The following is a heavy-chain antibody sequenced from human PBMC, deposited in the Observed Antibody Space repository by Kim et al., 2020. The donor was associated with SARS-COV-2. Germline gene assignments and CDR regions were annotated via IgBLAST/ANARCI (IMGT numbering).Heavy chain of an antibody. CDR1: GYTFTSYG. D-gene: IGHD3-22*01. CDR3: ARDLTPKLIVVVIPDAFDI. V-gene: IGHV1-18*01. J-gene: IGHJ3*02. CDR2: ISAYNGNT. Sequence: ASVKVSCKASGYTFTSYGISWVRQAPGQGLEWMGWISAYNGNTNYAQKLQGRVTMTTDTSTSTAYMELRSLRSDDTAVYYCARDLTPKLIVVVIPDAFDIWGQGTMVTVSS.